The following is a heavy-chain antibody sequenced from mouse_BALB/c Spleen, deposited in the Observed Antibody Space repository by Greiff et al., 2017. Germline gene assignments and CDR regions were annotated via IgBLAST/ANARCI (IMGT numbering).Heavy chain of an antibody. J-gene: IGHJ4*01. Sequence: EVQGVESGGGLVQPGGSRKLSCAASGFTFSSFGMHWVRQAPEKGLEWVAYISSGSSTIYYADTVKGRFTISRDNPKNTLFLQMTSLRSEDTAMYYCARWGGYDEAMDYWGQGTSVTVSS. CDR2: ISSGSSTI. V-gene: IGHV5-17*02. D-gene: IGHD2-2*01. CDR1: GFTFSSFG. CDR3: ARWGGYDEAMDY.